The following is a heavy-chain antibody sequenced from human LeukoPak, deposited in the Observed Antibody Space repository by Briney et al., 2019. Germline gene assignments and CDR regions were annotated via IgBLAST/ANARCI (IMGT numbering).Heavy chain of an antibody. J-gene: IGHJ3*02. CDR2: IYHSGST. CDR1: GGSISSYY. V-gene: IGHV4-38-2*02. CDR3: AREIAGIAVAGNAFDI. D-gene: IGHD6-19*01. Sequence: SETLSLTCTVSGGSISSYYWSWIRQPPGKGLEWIGSIYHSGSTYYNPSLKSRVTISVDTSKNQFSLKLSSVTAADTAVYYCAREIAGIAVAGNAFDIWGQGTMVTVSS.